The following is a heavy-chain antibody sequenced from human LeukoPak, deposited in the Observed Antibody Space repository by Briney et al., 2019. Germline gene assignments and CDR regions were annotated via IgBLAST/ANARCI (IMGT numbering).Heavy chain of an antibody. V-gene: IGHV3-23*01. CDR1: GFTFSSYA. J-gene: IGHJ6*02. Sequence: GGSLRLSCAASGFTFSSYAMSWVRQAPGKGLEWVSAISGSGGSTYHADSVKGRFTISRDNSKNTLSLQMNSLRAEDTAVYYCAASPDSSSLYYYGMDVWGQGTTVTVFS. CDR2: ISGSGGST. CDR3: AASPDSSSLYYYGMDV. D-gene: IGHD6-13*01.